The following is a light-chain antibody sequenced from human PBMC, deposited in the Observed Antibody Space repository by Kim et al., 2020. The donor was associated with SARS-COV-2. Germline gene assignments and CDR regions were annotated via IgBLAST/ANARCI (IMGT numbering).Light chain of an antibody. J-gene: IGLJ1*01. V-gene: IGLV2-11*01. CDR1: SSDVGGYNY. CDR3: CSFAGSNSYV. Sequence: QSALTQPRSVSGSPGQSVTISCTGTSSDVGGYNYVSWHQQYPGKAPKLMIYDVDKRPSGVPDRFSGSKSGNTASLTISGLQAEDEADYYCCSFAGSNSYVFGTGTKVTV. CDR2: DVD.